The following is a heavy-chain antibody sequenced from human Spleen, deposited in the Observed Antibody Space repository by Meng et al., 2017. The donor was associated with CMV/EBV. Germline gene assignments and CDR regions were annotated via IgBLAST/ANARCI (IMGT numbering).Heavy chain of an antibody. J-gene: IGHJ3*02. CDR1: GYISINYH. V-gene: IGHV1-2*02. Sequence: ASVKVSCKASGYISINYHVHWVRQAPGQELEWVGWINPNSGGTISVQRFQGRVTMTRDSSINTAYLDLTGLTSDDSAGYFSAREFDAYCSLTTCHRGYAVDMWGQGTMVTVSS. D-gene: IGHD2-21*01. CDR2: INPNSGGT. CDR3: AREFDAYCSLTTCHRGYAVDM.